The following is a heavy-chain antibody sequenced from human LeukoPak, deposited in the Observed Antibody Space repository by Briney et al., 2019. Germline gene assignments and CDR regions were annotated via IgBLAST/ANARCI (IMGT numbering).Heavy chain of an antibody. CDR2: INPNTGGT. CDR1: GYTXTDYY. V-gene: IGHV1-2*02. Sequence: ASVKVSCKASGYTXTDYYMHRVRQAPGQGLEWMGWINPNTGGTNYAQKFQGRVTMTRDTSISTAYMELNSLRSDDTAVYYCARLVVVAATPINYWGQGTLVTVSS. D-gene: IGHD2-15*01. CDR3: ARLVVVAATPINY. J-gene: IGHJ4*02.